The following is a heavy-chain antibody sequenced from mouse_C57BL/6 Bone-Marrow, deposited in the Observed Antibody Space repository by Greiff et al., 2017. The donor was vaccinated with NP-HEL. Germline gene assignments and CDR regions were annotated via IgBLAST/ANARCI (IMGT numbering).Heavy chain of an antibody. D-gene: IGHD4-1*01. CDR1: GYTFTTYP. J-gene: IGHJ2*01. CDR3: ARRISNPYYFDY. Sequence: VQLKESGAELVKPGASVKMSCKASGYTFTTYPIEWMKQNHGKSLEWIGNFHPYNDDTKYNEKFKGKATLTVEKSSSTVYLELSRLTSDDSAVYYCARRISNPYYFDYWGQGTTLTVSS. CDR2: FHPYNDDT. V-gene: IGHV1-47*01.